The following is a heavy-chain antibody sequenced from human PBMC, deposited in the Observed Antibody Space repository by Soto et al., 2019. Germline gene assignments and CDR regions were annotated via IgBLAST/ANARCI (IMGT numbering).Heavy chain of an antibody. CDR1: GFPFSSYA. J-gene: IGHJ4*02. V-gene: IGHV3-23*01. CDR3: ANYGVSAYAFDY. D-gene: IGHD5-12*01. CDR2: ISGSGSST. Sequence: GGSLKLSCSASGFPFSSYAMGWVRQAPGKGLEWVSVISGSGSSTYYAASVKGRFTISRDNSKDTLYLQMNRLRAEVTAVYYCANYGVSAYAFDYWGQGTLVTVSS.